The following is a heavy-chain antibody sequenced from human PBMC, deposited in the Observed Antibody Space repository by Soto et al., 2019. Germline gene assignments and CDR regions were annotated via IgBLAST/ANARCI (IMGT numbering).Heavy chain of an antibody. CDR1: GGSISSYY. J-gene: IGHJ6*02. V-gene: IGHV4-59*08. CDR2: IYYSDST. Sequence: QVQLQESGPGLVKPSETLSLTCTVSGGSISSYYWSWIRQAPGKGLQYIGYIYYSDSTNYNPSLKCRVTISVDTSRFQLSLTLNSVTAADTAVYYCARGLWEREGSVMDVWGQGTTVPVSS. D-gene: IGHD1-26*01. CDR3: ARGLWEREGSVMDV.